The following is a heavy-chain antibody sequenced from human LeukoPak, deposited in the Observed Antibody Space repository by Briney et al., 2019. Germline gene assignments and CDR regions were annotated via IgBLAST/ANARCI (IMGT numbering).Heavy chain of an antibody. CDR2: ISFGGHET. Sequence: GGSLRLSCAASGFTFSSYGMHWVRQAPGKGLEWVAVISFGGHETYYADSVRGRFTISRDYSKNTLYLQMNNLGADDTAVYYCARAGRGLGYYFDYWGQGALVTVSS. J-gene: IGHJ4*02. D-gene: IGHD3-10*01. CDR1: GFTFSSYG. V-gene: IGHV3-30*19. CDR3: ARAGRGLGYYFDY.